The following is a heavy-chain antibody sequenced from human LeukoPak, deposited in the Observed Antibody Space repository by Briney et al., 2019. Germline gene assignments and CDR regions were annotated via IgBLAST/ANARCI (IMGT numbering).Heavy chain of an antibody. J-gene: IGHJ3*02. V-gene: IGHV1/OR15-1*04. CDR3: ATVAPPESAFDI. CDR2: INPNSGGT. D-gene: IGHD1-14*01. Sequence: ASVKVSCKASGYIFTDYYMHWVRQAPGQELGWMGRINPNSGGTNYAQKFQGRVTMTEDTSTDTAYMELSSLRSEDTAVYYCATVAPPESAFDIWGQGTMVTVSS. CDR1: GYIFTDYY.